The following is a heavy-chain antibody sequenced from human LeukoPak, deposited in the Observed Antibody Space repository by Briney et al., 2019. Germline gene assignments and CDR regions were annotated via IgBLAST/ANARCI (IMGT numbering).Heavy chain of an antibody. V-gene: IGHV1-2*02. CDR1: GYTFTGYY. Sequence: ASVKVSCKASGYTFTGYYMHWVRQAPGQGLEWMGWINPNSGGTNYAQKFQGRLTMTRDTSTSTVYMELSSLRSEDTAVYYCARDSDASSLADPWGQETLVTVSS. CDR3: ARDSDASSLADP. J-gene: IGHJ5*02. CDR2: INPNSGGT. D-gene: IGHD6-6*01.